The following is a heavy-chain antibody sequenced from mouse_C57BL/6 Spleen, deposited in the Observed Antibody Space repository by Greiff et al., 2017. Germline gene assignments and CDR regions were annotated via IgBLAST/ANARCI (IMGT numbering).Heavy chain of an antibody. CDR2: IYPGSGST. CDR3: ARDLSYFDY. J-gene: IGHJ2*01. D-gene: IGHD3-2*02. Sequence: VQLQQPGAELVKPGASVKMSCKASGYTFTSYWITWVKQRPGQGLEWIGDIYPGSGSTNYNEKFKSKATLTVDKSSSTAYMQLSSLTSEDSAVYYCARDLSYFDYWGQGTTLTVSS. CDR1: GYTFTSYW. V-gene: IGHV1-55*01.